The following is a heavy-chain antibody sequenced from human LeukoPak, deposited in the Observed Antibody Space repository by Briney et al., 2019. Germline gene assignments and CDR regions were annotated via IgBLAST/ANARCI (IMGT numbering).Heavy chain of an antibody. D-gene: IGHD6-19*01. Sequence: PGGSLRLSCAASGFTFSSYEMNWVRQAPGKGLEWVSYISSSGSTIYYADSAKGRFTISRDNAKNSLYLQMNSLRAEDTAVYYCARDLSGWYYFDYWGQGTLVTVSS. CDR3: ARDLSGWYYFDY. J-gene: IGHJ4*02. CDR2: ISSSGSTI. CDR1: GFTFSSYE. V-gene: IGHV3-48*03.